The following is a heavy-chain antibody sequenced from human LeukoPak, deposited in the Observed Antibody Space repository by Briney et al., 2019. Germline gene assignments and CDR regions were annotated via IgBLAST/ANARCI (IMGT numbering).Heavy chain of an antibody. CDR2: IKQDGYEK. V-gene: IGHV3-7*01. CDR1: GFTFSGYW. CDR3: VRDFRSADY. J-gene: IGHJ4*02. Sequence: GGSLRLSCVTSGFTFSGYWMSWVRQIPEKGLEWVANIKQDGYEKYYVDSVKGRFTISRDNAENSLYLQMNSLRVEDTAVYYCVRDFRSADYWGQGTLVTVSS.